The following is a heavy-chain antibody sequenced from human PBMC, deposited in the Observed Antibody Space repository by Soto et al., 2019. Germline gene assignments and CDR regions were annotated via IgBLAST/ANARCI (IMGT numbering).Heavy chain of an antibody. CDR2: SNAGNGNK. V-gene: IGHV1-3*01. CDR3: ARGPGGPYGPRDY. D-gene: IGHD2-15*01. Sequence: QVQLVQSGAEVKKPGASVKVSCKASGYTFTSYARHWVRQAPGQRLEWMGWSNAGNGNKKYSQKVQGRVTMTRDTSPGTAYMELSSLRSEDTSVYYCARGPGGPYGPRDYWGQGTLVTVSS. CDR1: GYTFTSYA. J-gene: IGHJ4*02.